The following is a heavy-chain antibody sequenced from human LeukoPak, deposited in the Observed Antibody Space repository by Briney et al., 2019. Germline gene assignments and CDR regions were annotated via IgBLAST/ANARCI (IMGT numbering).Heavy chain of an antibody. CDR3: ARGNSVRGMPKQYDMDV. D-gene: IGHD3-10*01. CDR1: VGSISSDSYY. CDR2: IYTSWST. Sequence: SQTLPLTCTVSVGSISSDSYYWSWIRQPAVKGLEWIWRIYTSWSTNYNHSLKSRVTISVGTSKTRFSLKLSSVPAADTAVYYCARGNSVRGMPKQYDMDVWGKGTTVTVSS. V-gene: IGHV4-61*02. J-gene: IGHJ6*03.